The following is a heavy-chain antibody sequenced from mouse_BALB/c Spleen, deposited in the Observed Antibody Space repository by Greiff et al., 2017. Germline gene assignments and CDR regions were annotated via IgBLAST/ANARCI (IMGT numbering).Heavy chain of an antibody. CDR1: GFAFSSYD. CDR3: ARVYDGYSAWFAY. J-gene: IGHJ3*01. CDR2: ISSGGGST. Sequence: EVKLVESGGGLVKPGGSLKLSCAASGFAFSSYDMSWVRQTPEKRLEWVAYISSGGGSTYYPDTVKGRFTISRDNAKNTLYLQMSSLKSEDTAMYYCARVYDGYSAWFAYWGQGTLVTVSA. V-gene: IGHV5-12-1*01. D-gene: IGHD2-3*01.